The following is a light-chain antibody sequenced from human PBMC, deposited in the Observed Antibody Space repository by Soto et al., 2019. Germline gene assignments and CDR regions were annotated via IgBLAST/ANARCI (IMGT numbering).Light chain of an antibody. Sequence: DIQLTQSPSFLSASVGDRVTITCRASQGISSYLAWYQQKPGKAPKLLIYAASTLQSGVPLRFSGSGSGTEFTLTIRSLQPEDFATYYCQQLNSYPLTFGGGTKV. J-gene: IGKJ4*01. CDR1: QGISSY. V-gene: IGKV1-9*01. CDR2: AAS. CDR3: QQLNSYPLT.